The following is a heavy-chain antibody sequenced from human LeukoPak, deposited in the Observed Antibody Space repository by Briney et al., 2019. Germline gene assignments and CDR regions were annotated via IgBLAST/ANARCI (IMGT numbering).Heavy chain of an antibody. J-gene: IGHJ4*02. CDR1: GGTFSSYA. CDR2: IIPIFGTA. D-gene: IGHD4-17*01. CDR3: ARVGVTVTTFDY. V-gene: IGHV1-69*13. Sequence: GASVKVSCKASGGTFSSYAISWVQQAPGQGLEWMGGIIPIFGTANYAQKFQGRVTITADESTSTAYMELSSLRSEDTAVYYCARVGVTVTTFDYWGQGTLVTVSS.